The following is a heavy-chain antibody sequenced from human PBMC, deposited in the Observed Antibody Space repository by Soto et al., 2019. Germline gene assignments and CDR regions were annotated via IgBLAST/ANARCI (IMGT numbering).Heavy chain of an antibody. CDR2: ISGSGGST. D-gene: IGHD2-21*02. J-gene: IGHJ4*02. CDR3: AKDGIVVVTPINY. Sequence: EVQLLESGGGLVQPGGSLRLSCAASGFTFSSYVMSWVRQAPGKGLEWVSAISGSGGSTYYADSVKGPFTISRDNSKKTLYLQMNSLRAEDTAVYYCAKDGIVVVTPINYWGQGTLVTVSS. CDR1: GFTFSSYV. V-gene: IGHV3-23*01.